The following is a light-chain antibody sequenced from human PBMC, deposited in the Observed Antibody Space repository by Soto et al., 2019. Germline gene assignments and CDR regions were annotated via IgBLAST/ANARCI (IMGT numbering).Light chain of an antibody. CDR2: WAS. CDR1: QSVLYSAKNKNF. J-gene: IGKJ1*01. CDR3: QQHYINPIT. V-gene: IGKV4-1*01. Sequence: DIVMTQSPDSLAVSLGERATIHCKSSQSVLYSAKNKNFLTWYQQKPGQPPKLLIYWASTRESGVPDRFTGSGSGTDFTLTINSLRAEDVAVYYCQQHYINPITFGQGTKVDIK.